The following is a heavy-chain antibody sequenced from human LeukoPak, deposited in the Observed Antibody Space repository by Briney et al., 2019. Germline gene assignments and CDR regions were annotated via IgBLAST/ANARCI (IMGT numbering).Heavy chain of an antibody. CDR2: INHSGIT. CDR3: ERGEPGGRDY. CDR1: GGSFSTYY. J-gene: IGHJ4*02. D-gene: IGHD3-10*01. Sequence: SETLSLTCAVYGGSFSTYYWNWIRQPPGKGLEWIGEINHSGITNYNPSLKSRVIISVDTSKKQSSLRLTSVTAADTAVYYCERGEPGGRDYWGQGTLVTVSS. V-gene: IGHV4-34*01.